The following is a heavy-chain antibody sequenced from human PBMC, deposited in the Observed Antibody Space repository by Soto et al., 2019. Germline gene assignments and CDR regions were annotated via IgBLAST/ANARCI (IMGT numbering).Heavy chain of an antibody. CDR3: ARARGAYNRYVQEDY. CDR1: GGTFSSYT. J-gene: IGHJ4*02. D-gene: IGHD3-16*02. CDR2: IIPILGIA. Sequence: QVQLVQSGAEVKKPGSSVKVSCKASGGTFSSYTISWVRQAPGQGLEWMGRIIPILGIANYAQKFQRRVTITADQSTSTAYMELTSLRSEDTAVYYCARARGAYNRYVQEDYWGQGTLVTVSS. V-gene: IGHV1-69*02.